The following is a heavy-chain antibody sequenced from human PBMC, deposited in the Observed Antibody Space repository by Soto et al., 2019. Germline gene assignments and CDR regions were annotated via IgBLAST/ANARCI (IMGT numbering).Heavy chain of an antibody. Sequence: SGPTLVNPTQPLTLTCTFSGFSLSTSGVGVGWIRQPPGKALEWLALIYWNDDKRYNPSLKTSLTITKDTSKNQVVLSMTNLEPVDPAPYYCPPPRFQGYDYAYNWFDPWGQGTLVTVSS. CDR1: GFSLSTSGVG. CDR2: IYWNDDK. V-gene: IGHV2-5*01. CDR3: PPPRFQGYDYAYNWFDP. D-gene: IGHD5-18*01. J-gene: IGHJ5*02.